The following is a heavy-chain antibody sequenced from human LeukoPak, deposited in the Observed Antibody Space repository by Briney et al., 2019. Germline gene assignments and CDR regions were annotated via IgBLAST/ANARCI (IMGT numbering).Heavy chain of an antibody. Sequence: SETLSLTCTVSGGSLSSSSYYWGWLRQPPGKGLEWLGSIYYSGSTYYNPSLKSRVTISVDTSKNQFSLKLSSVTAADTAVYYCTRHSDSSGYSTYYYYYGMDVWGQGTTVTVSS. CDR3: TRHSDSSGYSTYYYYYGMDV. V-gene: IGHV4-39*01. CDR1: GGSLSSSSYY. CDR2: IYYSGST. D-gene: IGHD3-22*01. J-gene: IGHJ6*02.